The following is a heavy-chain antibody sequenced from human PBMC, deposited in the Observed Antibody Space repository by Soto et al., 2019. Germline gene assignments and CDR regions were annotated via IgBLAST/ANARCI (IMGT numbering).Heavy chain of an antibody. CDR2: ISYDGNAK. J-gene: IGHJ4*02. D-gene: IGHD2-2*01. V-gene: IGHV3-30*18. Sequence: QVQLVESGGGVVQPGRSLRLSCAASGFTFSSCGMHWVRQATGKGLEWVAVISYDGNAKYYAESVKGRFTISRDNSKNTLYLQMNGLRAEDTAVYYCAKDAVQYCSSSSCWYYFDYWGQGTLVTVSS. CDR1: GFTFSSCG. CDR3: AKDAVQYCSSSSCWYYFDY.